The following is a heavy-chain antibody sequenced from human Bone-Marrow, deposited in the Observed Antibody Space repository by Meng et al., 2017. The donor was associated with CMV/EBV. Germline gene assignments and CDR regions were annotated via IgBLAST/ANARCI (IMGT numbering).Heavy chain of an antibody. CDR1: GFTFSPYN. Sequence: GGSLRLSCAASGFTFSPYNMNWVRQAPGKGLEWVSFISSSSSYLYYADSVKGRFTISRDNAKNSLYLQMNSLRVEDTAVYYCARVEGYYAVDVWGQGTTVTVSS. J-gene: IGHJ6*02. CDR2: ISSSSSYL. CDR3: ARVEGYYAVDV. V-gene: IGHV3-21*01.